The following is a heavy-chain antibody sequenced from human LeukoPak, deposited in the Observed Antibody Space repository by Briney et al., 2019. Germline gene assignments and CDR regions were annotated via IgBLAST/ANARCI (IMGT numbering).Heavy chain of an antibody. CDR3: ARSYSSSSPFDY. CDR2: IYTSGST. J-gene: IGHJ4*02. D-gene: IGHD6-6*01. Sequence: PSETLSLTCTVSGGSISSYYWSWIRQPAGKGLEWIGRIYTSGSTNYNPSLKSRVTMSVDTSKNQFSLKLNSVTAADTAVYYCARSYSSSSPFDYWRQGTLVTVSS. CDR1: GGSISSYY. V-gene: IGHV4-4*07.